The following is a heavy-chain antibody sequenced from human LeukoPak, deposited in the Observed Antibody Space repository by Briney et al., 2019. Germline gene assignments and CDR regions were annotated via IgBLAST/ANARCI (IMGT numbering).Heavy chain of an antibody. J-gene: IGHJ6*02. Sequence: SETLSLTCTVSGVSIINHYWSWIRQPAGKGPEWIGRIYSTGTTNYNPSLQSRVTMSVDTSNNQFSLGLSSMTAADTAVYYCACGGDLTSNYYYGMDVWGQGTTVIVSS. CDR1: GVSIINHY. V-gene: IGHV4-4*07. CDR2: IYSTGTT. CDR3: ACGGDLTSNYYYGMDV. D-gene: IGHD2-21*02.